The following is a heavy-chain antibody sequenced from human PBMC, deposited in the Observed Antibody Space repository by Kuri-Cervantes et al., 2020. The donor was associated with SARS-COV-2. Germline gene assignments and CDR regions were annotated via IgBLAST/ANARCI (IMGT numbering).Heavy chain of an antibody. Sequence: SVKVSCKASGGTFSSYAISWVRQAPGQGLEWMGGIIPIFGTANYAQKFQGRVTITADESTSTAYMELSGLRSEDTAVYYCANLREVEYYGMDVWGQGTTVTVSS. J-gene: IGHJ6*02. V-gene: IGHV1-69*13. CDR3: ANLREVEYYGMDV. CDR1: GGTFSSYA. CDR2: IIPIFGTA. D-gene: IGHD1-26*01.